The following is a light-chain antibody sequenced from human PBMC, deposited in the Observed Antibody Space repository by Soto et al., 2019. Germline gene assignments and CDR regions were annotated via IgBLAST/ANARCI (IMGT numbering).Light chain of an antibody. CDR2: DVT. V-gene: IGLV2-14*03. CDR1: NSDVGGYNY. J-gene: IGLJ2*01. CDR3: SSYATGGTLVV. Sequence: QSALTQPASVSGSPGQSITISCTGTNSDVGGYNYVSWYQRHPGKAPKLMIYDVTNRPSGVSNRFSGSKSGNMASLTISGLQAEDEADYYCSSYATGGTLVVFGGGTKVTVL.